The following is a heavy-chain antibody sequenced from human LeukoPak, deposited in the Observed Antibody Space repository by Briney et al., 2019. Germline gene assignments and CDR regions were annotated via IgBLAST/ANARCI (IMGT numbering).Heavy chain of an antibody. CDR1: GGTFTSYA. Sequence: SVKVSCKASGGTFTSYAISWVRQAPGQGLEWMGGIIPIFGTADYAQKFQGRVTITADESTTTAYMELSSLRSEDTAVYYCAREDCSAGSCYSDWFDPWGQGTLVTVSS. CDR2: IIPIFGTA. CDR3: AREDCSAGSCYSDWFDP. V-gene: IGHV1-69*13. D-gene: IGHD2-15*01. J-gene: IGHJ5*02.